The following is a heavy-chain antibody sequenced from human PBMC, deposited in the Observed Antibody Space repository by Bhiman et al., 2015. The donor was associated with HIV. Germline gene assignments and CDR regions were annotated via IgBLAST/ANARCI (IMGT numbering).Heavy chain of an antibody. J-gene: IGHJ5*02. D-gene: IGHD6-6*01. CDR3: ARGSSSSLSAERFDP. CDR1: GFTFSSYG. Sequence: VQLVESGGGVVQPGRSLRLSCVVSGFTFSSYGVHWVRQAPGKGLEWVSSISSSSYYIYYADSVKGRFTISRDNAKNSLYLQMNSLRAEDTAVYYCARGSSSSLSAERFDPWGQGTLVTVSS. CDR2: ISSSSYYI. V-gene: IGHV3-21*01.